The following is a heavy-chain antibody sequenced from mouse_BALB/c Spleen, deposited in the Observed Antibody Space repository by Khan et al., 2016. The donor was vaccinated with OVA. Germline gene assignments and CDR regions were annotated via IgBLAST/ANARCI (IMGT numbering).Heavy chain of an antibody. J-gene: IGHJ4*01. CDR2: INPKNGVT. CDR3: ARDAGRY. Sequence: VRLQQSGPELVKPGASVKISCKTSGYTFTEYTLHWVKQSHGKSLEWIGVINPKNGVTSYNQKFKGKATLTVDKSSSTAYMEFRSLTSEDSAVXYFARDAGRYWGQGTSVTVSS. V-gene: IGHV1-18*01. CDR1: GYTFTEYT. D-gene: IGHD3-3*01.